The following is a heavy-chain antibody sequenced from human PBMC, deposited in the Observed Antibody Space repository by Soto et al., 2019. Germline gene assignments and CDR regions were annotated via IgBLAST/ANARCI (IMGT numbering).Heavy chain of an antibody. CDR3: ARGSVAGVDYGMDV. D-gene: IGHD6-13*01. CDR1: GGSMSTYY. V-gene: IGHV4-4*07. J-gene: IGHJ6*02. CDR2: IYTSGGT. Sequence: QVQMQESGPGLVKPWETLSLTCTISGGSMSTYYWSWIRQPAGKGLEWIGRIYTSGGTNYSPSLKNRVTMSVDTSRKRVFLKLSSVTAADTAAYYCARGSVAGVDYGMDVWGRRTTVSVSS.